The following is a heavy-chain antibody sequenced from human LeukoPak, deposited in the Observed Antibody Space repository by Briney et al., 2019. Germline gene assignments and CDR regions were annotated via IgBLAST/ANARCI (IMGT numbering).Heavy chain of an antibody. J-gene: IGHJ4*02. Sequence: AASVKVSCKASGYTFTAYYMHWVRQAPGHGLVWMGWINPDNGGTAYAQKFQGRVTMTRDPSISTAYMELSRLRSDDTAVYYCARVVDSSSRYYFDYWGQGTLVTVSS. CDR3: ARVVDSSSRYYFDY. V-gene: IGHV1-2*02. D-gene: IGHD6-13*01. CDR1: GYTFTAYY. CDR2: INPDNGGT.